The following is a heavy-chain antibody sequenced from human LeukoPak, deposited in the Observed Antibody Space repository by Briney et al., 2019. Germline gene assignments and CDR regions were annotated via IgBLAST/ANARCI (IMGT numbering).Heavy chain of an antibody. J-gene: IGHJ4*01. D-gene: IGHD1-26*01. CDR2: IHPSGST. CDR3: ARGGGDRTSPQDFDY. Sequence: SETLSLTCAVSGGSFSDFYWNWIRQSPGKGLDWIGYIHPSGSTDYNPSLKSRVTMSVDTSKNQFSLRLSSVTAADTAVYYCARGGGDRTSPQDFDYWGQGTLVTVSS. V-gene: IGHV4-4*09. CDR1: GGSFSDFY.